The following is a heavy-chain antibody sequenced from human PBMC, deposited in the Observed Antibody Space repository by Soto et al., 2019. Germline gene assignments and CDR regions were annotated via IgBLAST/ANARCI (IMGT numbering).Heavy chain of an antibody. CDR3: TTGSVEGV. D-gene: IGHD2-15*01. J-gene: IGHJ6*02. V-gene: IGHV3-15*07. CDR2: IKTNTAGGTT. CDR1: GLTISNAW. Sequence: EVQLVESGGGFIYPGGSLRLAGAASGLTISNAWMNWVRPSPGKGLEWVGSIKTNTAGGTTDYAAAVKGRFTVSRADSKNTLYLQMNSLRTADTAVYYCTTGSVEGVWGQGTTVTVSS.